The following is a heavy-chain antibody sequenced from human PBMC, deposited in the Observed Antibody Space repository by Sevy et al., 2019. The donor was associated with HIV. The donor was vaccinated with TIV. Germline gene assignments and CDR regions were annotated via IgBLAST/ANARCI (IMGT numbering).Heavy chain of an antibody. D-gene: IGHD2-2*01. CDR3: ARDKPQGVVVLPGAMWGGVDY. CDR2: ISPYTGDT. J-gene: IGHJ4*02. V-gene: IGHV1-18*01. Sequence: ASVKVSCRASGYTFRSYGISWVRQAPGQGLEWMGWISPYTGDTDFAQKVQGRISMTSDKSTSTAYMELRSLRSDDTAVYYCARDKPQGVVVLPGAMWGGVDYWGQGTLVTVSS. CDR1: GYTFRSYG.